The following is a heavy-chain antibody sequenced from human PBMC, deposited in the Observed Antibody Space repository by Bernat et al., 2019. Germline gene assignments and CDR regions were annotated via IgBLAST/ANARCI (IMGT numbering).Heavy chain of an antibody. Sequence: QVQLVESGGGVVQPGRSLRLSCAASGFTFSSYGMHWVRQAPGKGLEWVAVIWYGGSNKYYADSVKGRFTISRDNSKNTLYLQMNSLRAEDTAVYYCASAYGDYVSSFNYWGQGTPVTVSS. CDR2: IWYGGSNK. CDR3: ASAYGDYVSSFNY. V-gene: IGHV3-30*19. D-gene: IGHD4-17*01. CDR1: GFTFSSYG. J-gene: IGHJ4*02.